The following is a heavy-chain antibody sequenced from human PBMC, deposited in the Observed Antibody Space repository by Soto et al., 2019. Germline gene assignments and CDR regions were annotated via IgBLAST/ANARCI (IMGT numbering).Heavy chain of an antibody. CDR3: AGGGGSSWYGRYFYYGMHX. V-gene: IGHV4-34*01. D-gene: IGHD6-13*01. CDR1: GGSFSGYY. J-gene: IGHJ6*02. Sequence: SETLSLTFAVYGGSFSGYYWSWIRQPPGTGLEWIWEINNSGSTNYNTSLKSRVTISVDTSKNQFSLKLSSVTAADTAVYYCAGGGGSSWYGRYFYYGMHXWGQVTLFTVS. CDR2: INNSGST.